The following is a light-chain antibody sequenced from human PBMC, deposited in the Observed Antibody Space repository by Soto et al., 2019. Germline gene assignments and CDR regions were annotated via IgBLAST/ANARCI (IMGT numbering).Light chain of an antibody. CDR1: SSDVGGYNY. CDR3: SSYAGSNNPVV. Sequence: QSVLTQPPSASGSPGQSVTISCTGTSSDVGGYNYVSWYQQHPGKAPKLMIYEVSKRPSGVPDRFSGSKSDNTASLTVSGLQAEDEADYYCSSYAGSNNPVVFGGGTKLTVL. CDR2: EVS. V-gene: IGLV2-8*01. J-gene: IGLJ2*01.